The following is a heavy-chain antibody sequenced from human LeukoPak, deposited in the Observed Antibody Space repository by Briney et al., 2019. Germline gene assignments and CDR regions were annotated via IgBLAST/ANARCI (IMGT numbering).Heavy chain of an antibody. CDR2: INPSGGST. CDR3: ARDSGMVRGTVDY. Sequence: ASAKDSCKSSGYTFTSYYMYWVRHAPGQGLEWMGIINPSGGSTSYAQKFQGRVTMTRDTSTSTVYMELSSLRSEDTAVYYCARDSGMVRGTVDYWGQGTLVTVSS. V-gene: IGHV1-46*01. D-gene: IGHD3-10*01. J-gene: IGHJ4*02. CDR1: GYTFTSYY.